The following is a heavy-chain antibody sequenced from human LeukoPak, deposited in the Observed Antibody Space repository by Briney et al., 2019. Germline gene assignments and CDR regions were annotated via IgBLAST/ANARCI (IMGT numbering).Heavy chain of an antibody. CDR3: AARAATGTIVDS. V-gene: IGHV4-39*01. D-gene: IGHD6-13*01. CDR2: MYYSGTT. J-gene: IGHJ4*02. Sequence: SETLSLTCTVSGGSISTSSYYWGWIRQPPGEGLEWIGNMYYSGTTYYDPSLKSRVTMSVDTSKNQFSLRLTSVAAADTAVYYCAARAATGTIVDSWGQGTLVTVSS. CDR1: GGSISTSSYY.